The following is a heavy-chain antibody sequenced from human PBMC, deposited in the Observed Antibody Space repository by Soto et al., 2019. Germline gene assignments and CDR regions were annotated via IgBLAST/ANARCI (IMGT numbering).Heavy chain of an antibody. CDR2: IYHSGST. D-gene: IGHD6-13*01. J-gene: IGHJ4*02. Sequence: SETLSLTCTVSGGSISSSNWWSWVRQPPGKGLEWIGEIYHSGSTNYNPSLKSRVTISVDKSKNQFSLKLSSVTAADTAIYYYTRHEGGAAADRPLDYWGQGTLVTVS. V-gene: IGHV4-4*02. CDR3: TRHEGGAAADRPLDY. CDR1: GGSISSSNW.